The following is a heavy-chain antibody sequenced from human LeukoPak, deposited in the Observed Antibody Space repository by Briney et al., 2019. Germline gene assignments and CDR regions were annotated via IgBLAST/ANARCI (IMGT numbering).Heavy chain of an antibody. CDR2: ITGAGNNI. Sequence: GGSLRLSCVVSGFTFSNFGMNWVRQAPGQGLEWLSYITGAGNNIYYADSVKGRFAISRDNARNSLYLQMSSLRAEDTAVYYCARDVGYRSWFDPWGQGTLVTVSS. V-gene: IGHV3-21*05. D-gene: IGHD5-18*01. CDR3: ARDVGYRSWFDP. J-gene: IGHJ5*02. CDR1: GFTFSNFG.